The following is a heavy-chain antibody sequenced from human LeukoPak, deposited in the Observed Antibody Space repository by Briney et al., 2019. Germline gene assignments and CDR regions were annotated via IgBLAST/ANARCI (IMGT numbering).Heavy chain of an antibody. D-gene: IGHD6-13*01. Sequence: GGSLRLSCAASGLSFSSYWMSWVRQAPGKGLEWVANIKYDGSEKYYVDSVKGRFTISRDNAKNSLYLQVNSLRAEDTAIYYCARDQDLAIAAAGGFDYWGQGTLVTVPS. V-gene: IGHV3-7*01. J-gene: IGHJ4*02. CDR1: GLSFSSYW. CDR3: ARDQDLAIAAAGGFDY. CDR2: IKYDGSEK.